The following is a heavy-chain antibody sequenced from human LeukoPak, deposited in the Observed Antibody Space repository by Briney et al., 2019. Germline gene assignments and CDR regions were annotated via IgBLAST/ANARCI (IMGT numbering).Heavy chain of an antibody. CDR3: ARDLTGAAGRDY. CDR1: GFSLSRYW. V-gene: IGHV3-7*01. Sequence: GGSMRLSCAASGFSLSRYWMSWVRQAPGEGLEWVANMKQDGSEKKYVDSVKGRFTISRDNTKNSLYLQMNSLRVEDTAVYYCARDLTGAAGRDYWGQGTLVTVSS. D-gene: IGHD6-13*01. J-gene: IGHJ4*01. CDR2: MKQDGSEK.